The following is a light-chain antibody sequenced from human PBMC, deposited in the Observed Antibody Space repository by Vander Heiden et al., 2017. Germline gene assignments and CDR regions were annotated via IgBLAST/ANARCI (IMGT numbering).Light chain of an antibody. V-gene: IGLV2-14*01. CDR1: RSAVGGYNY. CDR3: SSYTSSSTLYV. Sequence: QSALTQPAPVSGSPGQSITIPCTGTRSAVGGYNYVSWYQQHPGKAPKLMIYEVSNRPSGVSNRFSGSKSGNTASLTISGLQAEDEADYYCSSYTSSSTLYVFGTGTKVTVL. CDR2: EVS. J-gene: IGLJ1*01.